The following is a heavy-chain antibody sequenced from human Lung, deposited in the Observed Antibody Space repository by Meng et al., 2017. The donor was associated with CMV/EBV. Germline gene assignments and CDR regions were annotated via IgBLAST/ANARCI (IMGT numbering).Heavy chain of an antibody. D-gene: IGHD3-22*01. CDR2: ISWNSGTI. Sequence: SCAASRFTFDDFAMHWVRQAPGKGLEWVSGISWNSGTIGYADSVKGRFTISRDNAKNSLYLQMSSLRADDTALYYCAKGTGYDSSGHGYFDYWGQGXLVTVSS. J-gene: IGHJ4*02. CDR3: AKGTGYDSSGHGYFDY. CDR1: RFTFDDFA. V-gene: IGHV3-9*01.